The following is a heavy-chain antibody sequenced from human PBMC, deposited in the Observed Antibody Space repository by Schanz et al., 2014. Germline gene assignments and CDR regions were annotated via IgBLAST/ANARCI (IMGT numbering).Heavy chain of an antibody. Sequence: QVQLQESGPGLVKPSQTLSLTCTVSGGSVNSGVYYWNWIRQHPGKGLEWIGYIYDGGSTYYNPSLKSRVTISVDRSKNQFSLILNSVTAADTAVYYCARDERDLPRSLFVFWGQGTLVTVSS. J-gene: IGHJ4*02. CDR1: GGSVNSGVYY. CDR2: IYDGGST. CDR3: ARDERDLPRSLFVF. D-gene: IGHD2-2*01. V-gene: IGHV4-31*03.